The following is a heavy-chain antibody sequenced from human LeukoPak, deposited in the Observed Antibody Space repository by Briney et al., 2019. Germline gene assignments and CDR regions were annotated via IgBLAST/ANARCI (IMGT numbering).Heavy chain of an antibody. CDR2: ISWNSGSI. V-gene: IGHV3-9*01. J-gene: IGHJ4*02. D-gene: IGHD3-22*01. Sequence: GGSLRPSCAASGFTFDDYAMHWVRQAQGKALEWVSGISWNSGSIGYADSVKGRFTISRDNAKNSLYLQMNSLRAEDTALYYCAKDAPYYYDSSGLDYWGQGTLVTVSS. CDR3: AKDAPYYYDSSGLDY. CDR1: GFTFDDYA.